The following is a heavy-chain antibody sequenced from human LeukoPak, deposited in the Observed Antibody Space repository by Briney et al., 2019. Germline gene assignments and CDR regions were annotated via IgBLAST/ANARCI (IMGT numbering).Heavy chain of an antibody. CDR1: GGSISSYY. Sequence: PSETLSLTCTVSGGSISSYYWSWIRQPPGKGLEWIGYIYTSGSTNYNPSLKSRVTISVDTSKNQFSLKLSSVTAADTAVYYCAAYDYVWGSYRSYWGQGTLVTVSS. V-gene: IGHV4-4*08. D-gene: IGHD3-16*02. J-gene: IGHJ4*02. CDR2: IYTSGST. CDR3: AAYDYVWGSYRSY.